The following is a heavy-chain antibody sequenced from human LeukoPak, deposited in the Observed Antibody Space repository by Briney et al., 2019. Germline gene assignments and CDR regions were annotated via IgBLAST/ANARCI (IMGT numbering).Heavy chain of an antibody. CDR3: ARRMATITGVDAFDI. CDR1: GYSISSGYY. J-gene: IGHJ3*02. V-gene: IGHV4-38-2*01. Sequence: SETLSLTCAVSGYSISSGYYWGWIRQPPGKGLEWIGSIYHSGSTYYNPSLKSRVTISVDTSKNQFSLKLSSVTAADTAVYYCARRMATITGVDAFDIWGQGTMLTVSS. D-gene: IGHD5-24*01. CDR2: IYHSGST.